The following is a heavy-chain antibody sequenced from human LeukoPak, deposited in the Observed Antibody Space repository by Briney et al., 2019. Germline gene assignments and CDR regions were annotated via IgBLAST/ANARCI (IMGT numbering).Heavy chain of an antibody. CDR3: ARLYSGSFHFQH. J-gene: IGHJ1*01. Sequence: SETLSLTCTVSGGSISSSSYYWGWIRQPPGKGLEWIGSIYYSGSTYYNPSHKSRVTISVDTSKNQFSLKLSSVTAADTAVYYCARLYSGSFHFQHWGQGTLVTVSS. CDR1: GGSISSSSYY. V-gene: IGHV4-39*01. D-gene: IGHD1-26*01. CDR2: IYYSGST.